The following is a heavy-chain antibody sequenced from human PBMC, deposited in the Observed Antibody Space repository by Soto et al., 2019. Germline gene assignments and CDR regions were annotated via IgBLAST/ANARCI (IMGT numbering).Heavy chain of an antibody. J-gene: IGHJ4*02. Sequence: GGSLRLSCAASGFTFSSYAMSWVRQAPGKGLEWVSSISSSDDGPYYADSVKGRFTISRDNSQNTLYLLMDSLRAEDTAVYYCAKNYFFDNWGQGAPVTVSS. CDR3: AKNYFFDN. CDR1: GFTFSSYA. V-gene: IGHV3-23*01. CDR2: ISSSDDGP.